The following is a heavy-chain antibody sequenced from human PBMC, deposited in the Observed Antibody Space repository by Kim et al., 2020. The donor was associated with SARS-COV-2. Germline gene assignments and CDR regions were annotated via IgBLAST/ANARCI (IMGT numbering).Heavy chain of an antibody. CDR1: GFTFSSYA. V-gene: IGHV3-30*04. CDR2: ISYDGSNK. Sequence: GGSLRLSCAASGFTFSSYAMHWVRQAPGKGLEWVAVISYDGSNKYYADSVKGRFTISRDNSKNTLYLQMNSLRAEDTAVYYCARVPSLRYFDWSLLYYY. J-gene: IGHJ6*01. CDR3: ARVPSLRYFDWSLLYYY. D-gene: IGHD3-9*01.